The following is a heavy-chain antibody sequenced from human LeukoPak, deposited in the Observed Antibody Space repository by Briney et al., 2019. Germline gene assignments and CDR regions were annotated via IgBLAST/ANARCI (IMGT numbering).Heavy chain of an antibody. V-gene: IGHV3-48*01. J-gene: IGHJ4*02. D-gene: IGHD3-3*01. CDR3: ARDLPSYDFWSGYWETGFDY. CDR2: ISSSSSTI. Sequence: PGGSLRLSCAASGFTFSSYSMNWVRQAPGKGLEWVSYISSSSSTIYYADSVKGRFTISRDNAKNSLYLQMNSLRAEDTAVYYCARDLPSYDFWSGYWETGFDYWGQGTLVTVSS. CDR1: GFTFSSYS.